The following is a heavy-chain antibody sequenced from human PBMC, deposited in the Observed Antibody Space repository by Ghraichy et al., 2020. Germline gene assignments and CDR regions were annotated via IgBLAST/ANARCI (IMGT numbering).Heavy chain of an antibody. D-gene: IGHD4-11*01. V-gene: IGHV3-7*01. J-gene: IGHJ4*02. CDR1: GFTFSGFW. Sequence: GGSLKLSCAASGFTFSGFWMNWVRQAPGQGLEWVATISDNGIERYYVDSVRGRFTVSRDNPKKSVYLQMDSLRAEDTAVYFCAKSFSKPTTQWAFDYWGQGTQVAVSS. CDR3: AKSFSKPTTQWAFDY. CDR2: ISDNGIER.